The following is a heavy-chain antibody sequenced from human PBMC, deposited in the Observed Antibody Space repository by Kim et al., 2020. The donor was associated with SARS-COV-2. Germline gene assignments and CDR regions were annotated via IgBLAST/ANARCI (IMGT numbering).Heavy chain of an antibody. J-gene: IGHJ4*02. CDR3: ARDIASRRLDY. CDR1: GFTFRNHG. CDR2: IWYDGSNQ. Sequence: GGSLRLSCAASGFTFRNHGMHWVRQAPGKGLEWVAVIWYDGSNQYYAESVKGRFTISRDNSKNMLYLQMSSLRAEDTGVYYCARDIASRRLDYWGQGTLVAVSS. V-gene: IGHV3-33*01. D-gene: IGHD2-21*01.